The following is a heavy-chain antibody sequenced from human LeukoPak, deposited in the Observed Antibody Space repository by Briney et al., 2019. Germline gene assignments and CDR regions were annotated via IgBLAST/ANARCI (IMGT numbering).Heavy chain of an antibody. CDR3: ARQAVIAAAFDY. D-gene: IGHD2-15*01. V-gene: IGHV4-39*01. J-gene: IGHJ4*02. Sequence: PSETLSLTCTVSGGSISSSSYYWGWIRQPPGKGLEWIGSIYYSGSTYYSPSLKSRVTISVDTSKNQFSLKLSSVTAADTAVYYCARQAVIAAAFDYWGQGTLVTVSS. CDR1: GGSISSSSYY. CDR2: IYYSGST.